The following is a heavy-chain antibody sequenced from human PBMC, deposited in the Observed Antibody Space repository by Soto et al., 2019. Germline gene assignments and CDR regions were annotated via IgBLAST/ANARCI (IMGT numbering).Heavy chain of an antibody. J-gene: IGHJ2*01. V-gene: IGHV3-30-3*01. Sequence: QVQLVESGGGVVQPGRSLRLSCAASGFTFSSYAMHWVRQAPVKWLEWVAVISYDGSNKYYADSVKGRFTISRDNSQNTLYLQMNSLSAEDTAVYYCARPLWRNDYNWGYFDLWGRGTLVTVSS. CDR2: ISYDGSNK. D-gene: IGHD4-4*01. CDR3: ARPLWRNDYNWGYFDL. CDR1: GFTFSSYA.